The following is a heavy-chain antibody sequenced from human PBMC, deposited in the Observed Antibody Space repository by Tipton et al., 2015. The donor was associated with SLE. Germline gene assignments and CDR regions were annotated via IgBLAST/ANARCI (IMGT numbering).Heavy chain of an antibody. J-gene: IGHJ6*02. CDR1: GGSVSSGSYY. D-gene: IGHD6-13*01. Sequence: TLSLTCTVSGGSVSSGSYYWSWIRQPAGKGPEWIGRIYSKGSTNYNPSLRSRVTISVDTSKNQFSLKLSSVTAADTAVYYCARGRPIGAAARLSYYYGMDVWGQGTTVTVSS. CDR3: ARGRPIGAAARLSYYYGMDV. V-gene: IGHV4-61*02. CDR2: IYSKGST.